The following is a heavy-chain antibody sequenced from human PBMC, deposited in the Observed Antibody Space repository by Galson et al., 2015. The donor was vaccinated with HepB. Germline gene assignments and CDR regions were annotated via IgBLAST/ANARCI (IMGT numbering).Heavy chain of an antibody. CDR1: GFTFSSYG. Sequence: SLRLSCAASGFTFSSYGMHWVRQAPGKGLEWVAVISYDGSNKYYADSVKGRFTISRDNSKKTLYLQMNSLRAEDTAVYDCAKDHSSGWYFDVWGQGTTVTVSS. J-gene: IGHJ6*02. D-gene: IGHD6-19*01. CDR3: AKDHSSGWYFDV. CDR2: ISYDGSNK. V-gene: IGHV3-30*18.